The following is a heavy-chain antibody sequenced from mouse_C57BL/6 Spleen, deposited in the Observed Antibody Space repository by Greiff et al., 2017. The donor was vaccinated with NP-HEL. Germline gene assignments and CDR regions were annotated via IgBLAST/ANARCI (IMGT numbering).Heavy chain of an antibody. CDR2: ISSGSSTI. Sequence: EVKLVESGGGLVKPGGSLKLSCAASGFTFSDYGMHWVRQAPEKGLEWVAYISSGSSTIYYADTVKGRFTISRDNAKNTLFLQMTSLRSEDTAMYYCAKGNYDYPPFAYWGQGTLVTVSA. CDR1: GFTFSDYG. J-gene: IGHJ3*01. D-gene: IGHD2-4*01. CDR3: AKGNYDYPPFAY. V-gene: IGHV5-17*01.